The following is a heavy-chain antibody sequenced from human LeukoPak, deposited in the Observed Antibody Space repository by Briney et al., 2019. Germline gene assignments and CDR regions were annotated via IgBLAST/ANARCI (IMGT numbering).Heavy chain of an antibody. J-gene: IGHJ4*02. Sequence: GGSLRLSCAASGFIFSSSVMHWVRQTPGKGPEWVAVIWFDGGKIYYADSVKGRFTISRDNSKNMLYLQMNSLRAEDTAVYHCATDFTNIRGGGYFDNWGQGNLVTVSS. D-gene: IGHD2-15*01. CDR1: GFIFSSSV. CDR3: ATDFTNIRGGGYFDN. CDR2: IWFDGGKI. V-gene: IGHV3-33*01.